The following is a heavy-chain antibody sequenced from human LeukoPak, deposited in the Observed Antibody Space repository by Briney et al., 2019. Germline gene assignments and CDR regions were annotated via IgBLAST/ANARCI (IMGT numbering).Heavy chain of an antibody. Sequence: SETLSLTCTVSGGSISSYYWSLIRQPPGKGLEWIGYIYYSGSTNYNPSLKSRVTISVDTSKNQFSLKLSSATAADTAVYYCARRHSSGYYYFDYWGQGTLVTVSS. CDR1: GGSISSYY. V-gene: IGHV4-59*08. J-gene: IGHJ4*02. D-gene: IGHD3-22*01. CDR3: ARRHSSGYYYFDY. CDR2: IYYSGST.